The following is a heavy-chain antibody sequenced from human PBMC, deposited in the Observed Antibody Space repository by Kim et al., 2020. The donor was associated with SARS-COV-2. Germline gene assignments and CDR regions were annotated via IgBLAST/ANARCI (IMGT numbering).Heavy chain of an antibody. D-gene: IGHD6-13*01. J-gene: IGHJ4*02. Sequence: GGSLRLSCAASGINFSDYYMSWIRQAPGKGLEWVSYISSSGSYTKYADSLKGRFTISRDNAENSLYPEMNSLRDEDTAVYYCARVAVGASSWYYFDFWGQ. CDR1: GINFSDYY. CDR2: ISSSGSYT. V-gene: IGHV3-11*05. CDR3: ARVAVGASSWYYFDF.